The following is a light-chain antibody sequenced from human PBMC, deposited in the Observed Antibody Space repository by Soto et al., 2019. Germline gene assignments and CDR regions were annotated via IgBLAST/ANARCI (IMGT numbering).Light chain of an antibody. CDR1: QGISSY. V-gene: IGKV1-9*01. CDR3: LQHNSYPWT. J-gene: IGKJ1*01. Sequence: IQLTQSPSSLSASVGDRVTITCRASQGISSYLAWYQQKPGEAPKLLIYAASTLQSGVPSRFSGSGSGTDFTLTISSLQPEDFATYYCLQHNSYPWTFGQGTRVEIK. CDR2: AAS.